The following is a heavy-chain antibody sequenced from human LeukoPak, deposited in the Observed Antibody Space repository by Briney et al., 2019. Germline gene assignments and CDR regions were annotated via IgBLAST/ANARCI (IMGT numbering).Heavy chain of an antibody. CDR1: GFTFSDYY. CDR3: ARGIRYCSGGACYYRHDAFDI. J-gene: IGHJ3*02. Sequence: PGGSLRLSCAASGFTFSDYYMSWIRQAPGKGLEWVSYIHGSGSSIYYTDSVKGRFTISRDSAKNSLYLQMNSLRAEDTAVYYCARGIRYCSGGACYYRHDAFDIWGQGTMVTVSS. D-gene: IGHD2-15*01. CDR2: IHGSGSSI. V-gene: IGHV3-11*01.